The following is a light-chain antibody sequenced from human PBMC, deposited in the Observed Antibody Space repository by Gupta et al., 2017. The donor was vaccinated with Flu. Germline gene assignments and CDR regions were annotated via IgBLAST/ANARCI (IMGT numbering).Light chain of an antibody. J-gene: IGLJ2*01. CDR1: SSDVGGYTK. Sequence: QSALTQLPSASGSPGQSVTIACTGTSSDVGGYTKDAWYQQHPSKARELIIDECTKGPAGVPARYSGSKSGNTASRTVSGLLAEDEADYYCCSDGGSKVFGGGTKLTVL. V-gene: IGLV2-8*01. CDR3: CSDGGSKV. CDR2: ECT.